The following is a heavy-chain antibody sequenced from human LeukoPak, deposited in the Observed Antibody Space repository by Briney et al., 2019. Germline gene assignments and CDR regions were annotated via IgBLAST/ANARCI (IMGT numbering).Heavy chain of an antibody. CDR1: GFTFSSYS. J-gene: IGHJ3*02. V-gene: IGHV3-48*01. Sequence: GGSLRLSCAASGFTFSSYSMNWVRQAPGKGLEWVSYISSSSSTIYYADSGKGRFTISRDNAKNSLYLQMNSLRAEDTAVYYCARDEADWSGDAFDIWGQGTMVTVSS. CDR2: ISSSSSTI. D-gene: IGHD3-3*01. CDR3: ARDEADWSGDAFDI.